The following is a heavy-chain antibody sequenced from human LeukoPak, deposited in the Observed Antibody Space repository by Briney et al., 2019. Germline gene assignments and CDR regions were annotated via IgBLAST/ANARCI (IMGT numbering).Heavy chain of an antibody. D-gene: IGHD3-10*01. CDR2: ISSSSSYI. CDR1: GFTFRRYI. CDR3: ARDCWDYGSGSYCGIDY. J-gene: IGHJ4*02. V-gene: IGHV3-21*01. Sequence: PGGSLRLSCAASGFTFRRYIMNWVRQAPGKGLESVSSISSSSSYIYYADSVKGRFTISRDNFKNSLYLQMNSLRAEDTAVYYCARDCWDYGSGSYCGIDYWGQGTLVTVSS.